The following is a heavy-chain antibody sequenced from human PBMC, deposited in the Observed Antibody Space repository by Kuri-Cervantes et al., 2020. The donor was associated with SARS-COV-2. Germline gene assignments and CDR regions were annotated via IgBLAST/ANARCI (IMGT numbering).Heavy chain of an antibody. CDR3: WGSTPFRRLVVISQVGSFDI. J-gene: IGHJ3*02. CDR2: INPNSGGT. Sequence: ASVKVSCKASGYTFTGYYMHWVRQAPGQGLEWMGWINPNSGGTNYAQKFQGWVTMTRDTSISTVYMELSRLISDDTAVYYCWGSTPFRRLVVISQVGSFDIWGQGTMVTVSS. V-gene: IGHV1-2*04. CDR1: GYTFTGYY. D-gene: IGHD3-22*01.